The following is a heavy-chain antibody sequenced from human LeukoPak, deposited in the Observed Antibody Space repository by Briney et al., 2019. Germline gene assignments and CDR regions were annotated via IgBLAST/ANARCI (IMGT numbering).Heavy chain of an antibody. CDR2: IIPIFGTA. CDR3: ARGHLDYYDSSGYVALDY. Sequence: ASVKVSCKASGGTLSSYAISWVRPAPGQGLEWMGGIIPIFGTANYAQKFQGRVTITADESTSTAYMELSSLRSEDTAVYYCARGHLDYYDSSGYVALDYWGQGTLVTVSS. D-gene: IGHD3-22*01. J-gene: IGHJ4*02. V-gene: IGHV1-69*13. CDR1: GGTLSSYA.